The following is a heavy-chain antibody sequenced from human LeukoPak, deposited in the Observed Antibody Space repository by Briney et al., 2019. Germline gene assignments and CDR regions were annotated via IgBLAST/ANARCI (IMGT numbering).Heavy chain of an antibody. Sequence: SETLSLTCNVSGGSTSGFYWSWIRQSPEKRLECIGYMHYTGSRNYSPSLESRVTMSVDTAQNQFSLRLRPVTAADTAVYYCARTFPLIVGATVFDYWGQGTLVTVSS. V-gene: IGHV4-59*01. CDR3: ARTFPLIVGATVFDY. D-gene: IGHD1-26*01. CDR2: MHYTGSR. CDR1: GGSTSGFY. J-gene: IGHJ4*02.